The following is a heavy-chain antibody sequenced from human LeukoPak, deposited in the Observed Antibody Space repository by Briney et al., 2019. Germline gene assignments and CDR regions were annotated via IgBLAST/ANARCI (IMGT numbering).Heavy chain of an antibody. CDR1: GYSFTSYR. J-gene: IGHJ4*02. D-gene: IGHD6-19*01. CDR2: IYPGDSDT. CDR3: ARDSTPSNSGWSIWTGDRSTDLFDY. Sequence: GESLKISCKGSGYSFTSYRIGWVRQMPGKGLEWMGIIYPGDSDTRYSPSFQGQVTISADKSISTAYLQWSSLKASDTAMYYCARDSTPSNSGWSIWTGDRSTDLFDYWGQGTLVTVSS. V-gene: IGHV5-51*01.